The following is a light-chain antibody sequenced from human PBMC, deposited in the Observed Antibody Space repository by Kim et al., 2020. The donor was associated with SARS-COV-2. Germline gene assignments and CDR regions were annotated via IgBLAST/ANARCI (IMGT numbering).Light chain of an antibody. V-gene: IGLV3-19*01. CDR3: CSRDSSGNHVI. CDR2: YKS. CDR1: SRRSNY. Sequence: ALGQTVRSTCQGGSRRSNYASWHQQKPGRAPVLVIYYKSNRRSGIPDRCSGSNSGNTASLTITGAKAEDDADDYCCSRDSSGNHVIFGGGTQLTVL. J-gene: IGLJ2*01.